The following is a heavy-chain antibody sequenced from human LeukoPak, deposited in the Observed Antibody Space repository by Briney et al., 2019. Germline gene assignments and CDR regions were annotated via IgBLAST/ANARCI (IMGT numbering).Heavy chain of an antibody. CDR1: GFTFSSYA. Sequence: GGSLRLSCAASGFTFSSYAMSWVRQAPGKGLEWVSAITASGGSTYYADPVKGRFTISRDNSKNTLYLQMNSLRAEDTAVYYCARRGHYYDSSGYCTSWGQGTLVTVSS. CDR3: ARRGHYYDSSGYCTS. J-gene: IGHJ5*02. V-gene: IGHV3-23*01. CDR2: ITASGGST. D-gene: IGHD3-22*01.